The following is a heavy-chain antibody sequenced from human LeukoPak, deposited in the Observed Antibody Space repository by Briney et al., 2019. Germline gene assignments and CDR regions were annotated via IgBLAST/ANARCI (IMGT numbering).Heavy chain of an antibody. Sequence: GGSLRLSCAASGFTFSSYSMHWVRQAPGKGLEWVAVIWYDGSNKYYADSVKGRFTISRDNSKNTLYLQMNSLRAEDTAVYYCAKGSYYGSGSYADYWGQGTLVTVSS. CDR3: AKGSYYGSGSYADY. CDR1: GFTFSSYS. V-gene: IGHV3-33*06. CDR2: IWYDGSNK. D-gene: IGHD3-10*01. J-gene: IGHJ4*02.